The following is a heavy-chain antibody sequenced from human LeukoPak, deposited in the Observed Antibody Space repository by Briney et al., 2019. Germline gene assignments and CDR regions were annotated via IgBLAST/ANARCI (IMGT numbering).Heavy chain of an antibody. CDR1: GFTFDDYA. CDR2: ISWEGHTT. CDR3: ARDTDFGSPTNYFDH. V-gene: IGHV3-43*01. J-gene: IGHJ4*02. D-gene: IGHD3-10*01. Sequence: GGSLRLSCAASGFTFDDYAMHWVRQAPGKGLEWVSLISWEGHTTYYADSVRGRFTIFRDNSKNFLFLEMKILTTDGTAFYYCARDTDFGSPTNYFDHWGQGTLVSVSS.